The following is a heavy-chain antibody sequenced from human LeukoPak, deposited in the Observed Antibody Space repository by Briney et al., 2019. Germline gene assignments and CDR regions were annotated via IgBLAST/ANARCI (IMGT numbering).Heavy chain of an antibody. CDR3: ARDLCSSTSCSFDY. D-gene: IGHD2-2*01. CDR2: ISSSSSTI. CDR1: EFTFSSYS. Sequence: GGSLRLSCAASEFTFSSYSMNWVRQAPGKGLEWVSYISSSSSTIYYADSVKGRFTISRDNAKNSLYLQMNSLRAEDTAVYYCARDLCSSTSCSFDYWGQGTLVTVSS. V-gene: IGHV3-48*01. J-gene: IGHJ4*02.